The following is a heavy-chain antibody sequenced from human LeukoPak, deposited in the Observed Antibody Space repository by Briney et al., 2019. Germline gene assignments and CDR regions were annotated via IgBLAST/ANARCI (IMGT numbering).Heavy chain of an antibody. D-gene: IGHD3-10*01. Sequence: PGVSLRLSCAASGFTVSSNYMSWVRQPPGKGLECVSVIYSGGTTFYADSVKGRFTISRDNSKNTLYLQMNSLRADDTAVYYCAKLKGWYGEGYFDYWGQGTVVTVSS. CDR3: AKLKGWYGEGYFDY. J-gene: IGHJ4*02. CDR1: GFTVSSNY. CDR2: IYSGGTT. V-gene: IGHV3-53*01.